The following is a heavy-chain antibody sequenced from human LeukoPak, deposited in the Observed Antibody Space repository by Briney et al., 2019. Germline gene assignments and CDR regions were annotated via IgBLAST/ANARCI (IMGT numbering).Heavy chain of an antibody. Sequence: SETLSLTCTVSGGSISSYYWSWIRQPPGKGLEWIGYIYYSGSTNYNPSLKSRVTISVDTSKNQFSLKLSSVTAADTAVYYCARKLRRITMVRGSIGYFDYWGQGTLVTVSS. D-gene: IGHD3-10*01. CDR3: ARKLRRITMVRGSIGYFDY. CDR2: IYYSGST. J-gene: IGHJ4*02. V-gene: IGHV4-59*12. CDR1: GGSISSYY.